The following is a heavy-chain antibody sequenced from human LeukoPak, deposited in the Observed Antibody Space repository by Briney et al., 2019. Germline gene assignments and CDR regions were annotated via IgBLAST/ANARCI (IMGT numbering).Heavy chain of an antibody. CDR1: GFTFSRYS. Sequence: GGSLRLSCAASGFTFSRYSINWVRQAPGKGLEWVAVISHDGSVKLYVDSVKGRFTISRDNSENTLYLQMDSPSPEDTAVYYCAKDLSGIGSRSRAFDSWGQGTLVTVSS. CDR3: AKDLSGIGSRSRAFDS. CDR2: ISHDGSVK. V-gene: IGHV3-30*18. D-gene: IGHD6-13*01. J-gene: IGHJ4*02.